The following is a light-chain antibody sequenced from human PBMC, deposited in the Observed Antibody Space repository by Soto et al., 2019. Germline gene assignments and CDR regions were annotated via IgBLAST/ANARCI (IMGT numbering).Light chain of an antibody. V-gene: IGKV3-11*01. J-gene: IGKJ4*01. CDR2: DAS. Sequence: EIVLTQSPATLSLSPGERATLSCKPSQNVNTYIAWYQHKPGQAPRLLIYDASNRATALPPRFSGSGSGTDFTFTISSLEPEDSGVYYCQQRINWPLTFGGGTKVDIK. CDR1: QNVNTY. CDR3: QQRINWPLT.